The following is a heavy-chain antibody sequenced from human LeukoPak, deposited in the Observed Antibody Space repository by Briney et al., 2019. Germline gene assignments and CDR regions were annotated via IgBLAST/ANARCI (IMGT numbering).Heavy chain of an antibody. CDR3: GINRLGKALDM. CDR2: IGPKRGDT. D-gene: IGHD7-27*01. Sequence: ASVKVSCKASGYTFTDYFIHWVRQAPGQGLDWMGWIGPKRGDTSYLQRFQGRVTVTRDTSISTAYMELSRLRSDDTAVYYCGINRLGKALDMWGQGTMVTVSS. J-gene: IGHJ3*02. CDR1: GYTFTDYF. V-gene: IGHV1-2*02.